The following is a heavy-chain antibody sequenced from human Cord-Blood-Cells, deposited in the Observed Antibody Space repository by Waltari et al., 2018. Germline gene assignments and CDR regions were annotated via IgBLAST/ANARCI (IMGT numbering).Heavy chain of an antibody. D-gene: IGHD6-13*01. Sequence: QVQLVQSGAEVKKPGSSVKVSCKASGGTFSSYAISWVRQAPGQGLEWMGGVIPIFGRANYAQKFQGRVTITADKSTSTAYMELSSLRSEDTAVYYCARDLGIAAAGPLDYWGQGTLVTVSS. V-gene: IGHV1-69*10. CDR1: GGTFSSYA. CDR3: ARDLGIAAAGPLDY. J-gene: IGHJ4*02. CDR2: VIPIFGRA.